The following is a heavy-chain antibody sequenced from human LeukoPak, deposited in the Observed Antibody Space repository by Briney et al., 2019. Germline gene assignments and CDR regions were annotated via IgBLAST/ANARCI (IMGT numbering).Heavy chain of an antibody. CDR3: AKDFDGHYFDSSGYYQYQPDY. J-gene: IGHJ4*02. Sequence: GGSLRLSCVASGFTVSSNYMSWVRQAPGKGLEWVSVIYSGGSTYYADPVKGRFTISRDNSKNTLHLQMNSLRAEDTAVYYCAKDFDGHYFDSSGYYQYQPDYWGQGTLVTVSS. V-gene: IGHV3-53*01. D-gene: IGHD3-22*01. CDR1: GFTVSSNY. CDR2: IYSGGST.